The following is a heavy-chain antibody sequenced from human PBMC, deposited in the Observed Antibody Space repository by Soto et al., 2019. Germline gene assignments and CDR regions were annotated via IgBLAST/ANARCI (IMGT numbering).Heavy chain of an antibody. D-gene: IGHD2-15*01. J-gene: IGHJ4*02. CDR3: TRWDGRCSGGSCFFDS. Sequence: EVQLVESGGGLVQSGGSLRLSCLASGFSLTPYWMSWVRQTPGKGLEWVAKINEDGSKRDYMESVEGRFTISRDNAKNSVSLQMDSLRVDDTAMYYGTRWDGRCSGGSCFFDSWGQGTLVTVSS. CDR1: GFSLTPYW. CDR2: INEDGSKR. V-gene: IGHV3-7*01.